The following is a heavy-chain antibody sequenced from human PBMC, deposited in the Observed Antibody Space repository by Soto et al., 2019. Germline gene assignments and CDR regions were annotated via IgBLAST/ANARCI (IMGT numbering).Heavy chain of an antibody. D-gene: IGHD2-2*01. CDR1: GYSFTSYW. J-gene: IGHJ3*02. CDR3: ARQIVVVPAAMLDAFDI. V-gene: IGHV5-51*01. CDR2: IYPGDSDT. Sequence: PGESLKISCQGSGYSFTSYWSGWVRQMPGKGLEWMGIIYPGDSDTRYSPSFQGQVTISADKSISTAYLQWSSLKASDTAMYYCARQIVVVPAAMLDAFDIWGQGTMVTVSS.